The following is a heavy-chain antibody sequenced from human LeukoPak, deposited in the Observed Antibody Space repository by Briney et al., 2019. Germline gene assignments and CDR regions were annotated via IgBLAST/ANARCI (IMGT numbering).Heavy chain of an antibody. J-gene: IGHJ4*02. Sequence: GGSLRLSCAASGFTFRNAWMNWVRQGPGKGLEWVGRMRSKTDGGTTDYAAPVKGRFAISRDDSKNTLYLQMNSLKTEDTAVYYCTTQGIMVVAAVDYWGQGTLVTVSS. V-gene: IGHV3-15*01. D-gene: IGHD2-15*01. CDR2: MRSKTDGGTT. CDR3: TTQGIMVVAAVDY. CDR1: GFTFRNAW.